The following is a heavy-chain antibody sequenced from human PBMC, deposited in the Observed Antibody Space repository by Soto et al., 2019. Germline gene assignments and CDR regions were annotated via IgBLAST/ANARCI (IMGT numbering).Heavy chain of an antibody. CDR3: ARDPAPVGYRGLDV. J-gene: IGHJ6*02. CDR2: IKEDGSEK. D-gene: IGHD5-12*01. CDR1: GFTFSSSW. V-gene: IGHV3-7*01. Sequence: PGGSLRLSCAASGFTFSSSWMTWVRQAPGKGLAWVANIKEDGSEKYYVDSVKGRFTISRGNTNESLYLQMNSLRAEDTAVYYCARDPAPVGYRGLDVWGQGTTVTVSS.